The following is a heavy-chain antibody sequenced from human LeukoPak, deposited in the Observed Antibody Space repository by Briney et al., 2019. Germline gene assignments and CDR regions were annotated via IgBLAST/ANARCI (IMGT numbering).Heavy chain of an antibody. CDR2: ISAYNGNT. Sequence: GASVKVSCKASGYTFTSYGISWVRQAPGQGLEWMGWISAYNGNTNYARKLQGRVTMTTDTSTSTAYMELRSLRSDDTAVYYCARDLSRVGLQYLYYYYYGMDVWGQGTTVTVSS. V-gene: IGHV1-18*01. CDR3: ARDLSRVGLQYLYYYYYGMDV. D-gene: IGHD4-11*01. CDR1: GYTFTSYG. J-gene: IGHJ6*02.